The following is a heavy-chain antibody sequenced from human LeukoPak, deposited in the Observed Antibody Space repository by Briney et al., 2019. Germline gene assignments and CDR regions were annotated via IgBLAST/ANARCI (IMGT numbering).Heavy chain of an antibody. Sequence: GASVKVSCKASGYTFTGYYMHWVRQAPGQGLEWMGWINPNSGGTNYAQKFQGRVTMTRDTSISTAYMELSRLRSDGTAVYYCARGDTAMVTIWFDPWGQGTLVTVSS. CDR2: INPNSGGT. V-gene: IGHV1-2*02. CDR1: GYTFTGYY. D-gene: IGHD5-18*01. CDR3: ARGDTAMVTIWFDP. J-gene: IGHJ5*02.